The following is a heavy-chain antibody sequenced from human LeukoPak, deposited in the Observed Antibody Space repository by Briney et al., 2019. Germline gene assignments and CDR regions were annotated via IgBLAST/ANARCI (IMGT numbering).Heavy chain of an antibody. CDR1: GFTXXSYS. Sequence: LXLSXXXSGFTXXSYSMNWVRQAPGKGLEWVSSISSSSSYIYYADSVKGRFTISRDNAKNSLYLQMNSLRAEDTAVYYCTGLINWFDPWGQGTLVTVSS. V-gene: IGHV3-21*01. CDR2: ISSSSSYI. D-gene: IGHD2-8*01. J-gene: IGHJ5*02. CDR3: TGLINWFDP.